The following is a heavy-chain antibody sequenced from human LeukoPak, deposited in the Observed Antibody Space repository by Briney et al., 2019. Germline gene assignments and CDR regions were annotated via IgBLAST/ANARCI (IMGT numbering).Heavy chain of an antibody. CDR3: ARGSGYYGSGSYYLGY. CDR1: GGSFSGYY. CDR2: INHSGST. J-gene: IGHJ4*02. V-gene: IGHV4-34*01. Sequence: SETLSLTCAAYGGSFSGYYWSWIRQPPGKGLEWIGEINHSGSTNYNPSLKSRVTISVDTSKNQFSLKLSSVTAADTAVYYCARGSGYYGSGSYYLGYWGQGTLVTVSS. D-gene: IGHD3-10*01.